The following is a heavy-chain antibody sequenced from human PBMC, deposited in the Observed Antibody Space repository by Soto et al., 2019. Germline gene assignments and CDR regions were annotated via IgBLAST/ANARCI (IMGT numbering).Heavy chain of an antibody. J-gene: IGHJ6*02. CDR3: ARDGQFYYYYGMDV. Sequence: AAVKVSCKASGYTFTSYGISWVRRAPGQGLEWMGWINPNSGGTNYAQKFQGWVTMTRDTSISTAYMELSRLRSDDTAVYYCARDGQFYYYYGMDVWGQGTTVTVSS. V-gene: IGHV1-2*04. CDR2: INPNSGGT. CDR1: GYTFTSYG.